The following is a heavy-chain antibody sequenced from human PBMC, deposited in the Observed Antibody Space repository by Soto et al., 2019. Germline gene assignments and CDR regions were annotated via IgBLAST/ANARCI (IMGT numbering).Heavy chain of an antibody. V-gene: IGHV4-59*08. Sequence: SETLSLTSVVSGGSISSYYGSWIRQPPGKGQEWIGYIYYSGSTNYNPSLKSRVTISLDTSKHQCSLKLSSVTAADTAVYYCARHVEGYSGYDYYYYGMDVWGQGTTVTVSS. CDR3: ARHVEGYSGYDYYYYGMDV. CDR2: IYYSGST. D-gene: IGHD5-12*01. J-gene: IGHJ6*02. CDR1: GGSISSYY.